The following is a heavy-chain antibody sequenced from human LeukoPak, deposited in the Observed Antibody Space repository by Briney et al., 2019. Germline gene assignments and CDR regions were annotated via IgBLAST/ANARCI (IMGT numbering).Heavy chain of an antibody. J-gene: IGHJ6*03. Sequence: GGSLRLSCAASGFAFDDYGMSWVRQAPGKGLEWGSGINWNGGSTGYADSVKGRFTISRDNAKNSLYLQMNSLRAEDTALYYCAREVVGATIGVVSDYYYYMDVWGKGTTVTVSS. CDR3: AREVVGATIGVVSDYYYYMDV. CDR1: GFAFDDYG. D-gene: IGHD1-26*01. CDR2: INWNGGST. V-gene: IGHV3-20*04.